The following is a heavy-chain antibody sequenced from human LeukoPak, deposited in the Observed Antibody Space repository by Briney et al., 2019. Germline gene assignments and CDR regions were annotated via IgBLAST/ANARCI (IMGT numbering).Heavy chain of an antibody. CDR2: IYHSGST. J-gene: IGHJ3*02. V-gene: IGHV4-38-2*02. D-gene: IGHD6-13*01. CDR1: GYSISSGYY. Sequence: PSETLSLTCAVSGYSISSGYYWGWIRQPPGKGLEWIGSIYHSGSTYYNPPLKSRVTISVDTSKNQFSLKLSSVTAADTAVYYCAREGGSSWYGGNDAFDIWGQGTMVTVSS. CDR3: AREGGSSWYGGNDAFDI.